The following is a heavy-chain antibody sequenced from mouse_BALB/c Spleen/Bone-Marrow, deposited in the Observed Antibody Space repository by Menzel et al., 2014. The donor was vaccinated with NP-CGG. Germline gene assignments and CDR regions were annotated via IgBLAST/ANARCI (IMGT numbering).Heavy chain of an antibody. CDR2: IWRGGST. Sequence: QVQLQQSGPGLVQPSQSLSITCTVSGFSLTNYGVHWVRQSPGKGLEWLGGIWRGGSTDYYAAFISRLIISKDNSKSXVVFKMNSLQTNDTAIYYCARRGGTTAPFAYWGQGTLVTVSA. CDR3: ARRGGTTAPFAY. D-gene: IGHD1-2*01. CDR1: GFSLTNYG. V-gene: IGHV2-2*02. J-gene: IGHJ3*01.